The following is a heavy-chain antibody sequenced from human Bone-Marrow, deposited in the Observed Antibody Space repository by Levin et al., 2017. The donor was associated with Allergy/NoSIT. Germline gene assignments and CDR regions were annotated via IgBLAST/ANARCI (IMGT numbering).Heavy chain of an antibody. CDR2: IIPIFGTA. CDR3: ARGPWLIPNNYYYYMDV. CDR1: GGTFSSYA. D-gene: IGHD3-16*01. Sequence: TGGSLRLSCKASGGTFSSYAISWVRQAPGQGLEWMGGIIPIFGTANYAQKFQGRVTITADESTSTAYMELSSLRSEDTAVYYCARGPWLIPNNYYYYMDVWGKGTTVTVSS. V-gene: IGHV1-69*01. J-gene: IGHJ6*03.